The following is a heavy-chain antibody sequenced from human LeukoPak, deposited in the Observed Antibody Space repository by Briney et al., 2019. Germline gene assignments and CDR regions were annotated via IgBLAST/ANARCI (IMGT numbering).Heavy chain of an antibody. CDR1: GGSISSSSYY. CDR2: IYYSGST. V-gene: IGHV4-39*07. Sequence: SETLSLTCTVSGGSISSSSYYWGWIRQPPGKGLEWIGSIYYSGSTYYNPSLKSRVTMSVDTSKNQFSLKLSSVTAADTAVYYCARALRFGESNWFDPWGQGTLVTVSS. J-gene: IGHJ5*02. D-gene: IGHD3-10*01. CDR3: ARALRFGESNWFDP.